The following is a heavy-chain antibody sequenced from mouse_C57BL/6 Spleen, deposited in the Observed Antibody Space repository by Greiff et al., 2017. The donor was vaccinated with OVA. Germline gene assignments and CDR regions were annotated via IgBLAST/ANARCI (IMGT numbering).Heavy chain of an antibody. Sequence: VQLQQSGPELVKPGASAKIPCKASGYTFTDYNMDWVKQSHGKSLEWIGDINPNNGGTIYNQKFKGKATLTVDKSSSTAYMELRSLTSEDTAVYYCARSGSSPFAYWGQGTLVTVSA. CDR3: ARSGSSPFAY. CDR2: INPNNGGT. V-gene: IGHV1-18*01. CDR1: GYTFTDYN. J-gene: IGHJ3*01. D-gene: IGHD1-1*01.